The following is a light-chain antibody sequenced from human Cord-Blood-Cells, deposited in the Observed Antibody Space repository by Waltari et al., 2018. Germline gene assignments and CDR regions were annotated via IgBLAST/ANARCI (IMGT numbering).Light chain of an antibody. V-gene: IGLV2-14*03. Sequence: QSALTQSASVSGSPGQSVTIFCTGPSSDVGGYNYVSWYQQHPGKAPKLKIYDVSKRPSGVSNRFSGSKSGNTASLTISGLQAEDEADYYCSSSTSSSTYVFGTGTKVTVL. J-gene: IGLJ1*01. CDR3: SSSTSSSTYV. CDR2: DVS. CDR1: SSDVGGYNY.